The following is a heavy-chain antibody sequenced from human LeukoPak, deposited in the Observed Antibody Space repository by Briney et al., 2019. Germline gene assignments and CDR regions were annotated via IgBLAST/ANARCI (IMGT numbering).Heavy chain of an antibody. J-gene: IGHJ4*02. CDR2: ISSSSSYI. Sequence: PGGSLRLSCAASGFTFSSYSMNWVRQAPGKGLEWVSSISSSSSYIYYADSVKGRFTISRDNAKNSLYLQMNSLRAEDTAVYYCAREGYSYGRNVIDYWGQGTLVTVSS. CDR1: GFTFSSYS. D-gene: IGHD5-18*01. V-gene: IGHV3-21*01. CDR3: AREGYSYGRNVIDY.